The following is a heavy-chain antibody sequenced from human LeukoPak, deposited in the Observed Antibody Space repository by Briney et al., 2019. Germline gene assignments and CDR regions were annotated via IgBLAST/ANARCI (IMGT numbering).Heavy chain of an antibody. J-gene: IGHJ4*02. CDR3: ARGQWFRAF. CDR1: GGSISTDF. Sequence: SETLSLTCVVSGGSISTDFWSWIRQPAGKGLEWIGRVYTNGGTNYNPSLKSRVTISIDTAMNQISLKMNSVTAADTAVYYCARGQWFRAFWSRGTPVTVSS. D-gene: IGHD3-10*01. CDR2: VYTNGGT. V-gene: IGHV4-4*07.